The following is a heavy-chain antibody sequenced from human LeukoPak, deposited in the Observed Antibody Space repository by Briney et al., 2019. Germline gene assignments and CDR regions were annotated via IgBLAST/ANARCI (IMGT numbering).Heavy chain of an antibody. Sequence: GGSLRLSCAASVFTFSSYEMNWVRQAPGKGLEWVSYISSSVSTIYYADSVKGRFTISRDNAKNSLYLQMNSLRAEDTAVHYCARLGDQLLFYYMDVWGKGTTVTVSS. CDR3: ARLGDQLLFYYMDV. J-gene: IGHJ6*03. CDR1: VFTFSSYE. D-gene: IGHD2-2*01. V-gene: IGHV3-48*03. CDR2: ISSSVSTI.